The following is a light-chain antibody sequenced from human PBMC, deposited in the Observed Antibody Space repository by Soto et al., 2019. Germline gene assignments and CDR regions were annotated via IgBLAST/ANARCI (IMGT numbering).Light chain of an antibody. CDR1: TSDVGGYNY. V-gene: IGLV2-14*01. CDR3: SSYTASSTWV. Sequence: QSVLTQPASVSGSPGQSITISCTGTTSDVGGYNYVSWYQQHPGKAPKLMIYEVSNRPSGLSNRFSGSKSGNTASLTISGLQAEDEADYYCSSYTASSTWVFGGGTQLTV. J-gene: IGLJ3*02. CDR2: EVS.